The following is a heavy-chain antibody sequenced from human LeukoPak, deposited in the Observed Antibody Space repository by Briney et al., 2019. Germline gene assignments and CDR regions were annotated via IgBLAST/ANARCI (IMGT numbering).Heavy chain of an antibody. CDR2: INSDGSST. D-gene: IGHD3-22*01. CDR3: ARDNVYYDSSEGLDY. Sequence: GGSLRLSCAASEFTFSSYWMHWVRQAPGKGLVWVSRINSDGSSTSYADSVKGRFTISRDNAKNTLYLQMNSLRAEDTAEYYCARDNVYYDSSEGLDYWGQGTLVTVSS. J-gene: IGHJ4*02. V-gene: IGHV3-74*01. CDR1: EFTFSSYW.